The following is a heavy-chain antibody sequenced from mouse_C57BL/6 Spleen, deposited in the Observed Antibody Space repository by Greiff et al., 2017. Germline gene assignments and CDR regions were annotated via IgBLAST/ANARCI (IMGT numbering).Heavy chain of an antibody. D-gene: IGHD2-4*01. J-gene: IGHJ4*01. CDR3: ARSDYDYPHYAMDY. Sequence: EVKLVESGGGLVKPGGSLKLSCAASGFTFSSYTMSWVRQTPEKRLEWVATISGGGGNTYYPDSVKGRFTISRDNAKNTLYLQMSSLRSEDTALYYCARSDYDYPHYAMDYRGQGTSVTVSS. V-gene: IGHV5-9*01. CDR1: GFTFSSYT. CDR2: ISGGGGNT.